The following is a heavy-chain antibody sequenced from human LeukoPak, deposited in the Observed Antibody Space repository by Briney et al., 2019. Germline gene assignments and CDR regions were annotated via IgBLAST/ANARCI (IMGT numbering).Heavy chain of an antibody. V-gene: IGHV3-23*01. Sequence: GGSLRLSCAASGFTFSSYAMSWVRQAPGKRLEWVSAISGSGGSTYYADSVKGRFTISRDNSKNTLYLQMNSLRAEDTAVYYCAKGSRSSGLSWVDYWGQGTLVTVSS. D-gene: IGHD3-22*01. J-gene: IGHJ4*02. CDR1: GFTFSSYA. CDR3: AKGSRSSGLSWVDY. CDR2: ISGSGGST.